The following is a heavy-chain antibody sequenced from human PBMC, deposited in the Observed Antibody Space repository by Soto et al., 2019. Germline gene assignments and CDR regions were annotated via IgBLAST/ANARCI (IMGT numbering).Heavy chain of an antibody. Sequence: GGSLRLSCAASGFTFSSYSMNWVRQAPGKGLEWVSSISSSSSYIYYADSVKGRFTISRDNAKNSLYLQMNSLRAEDTAVYYCARETPPDYYGSGSYYPPYDYWGQGTLVTVSS. CDR1: GFTFSSYS. V-gene: IGHV3-21*01. D-gene: IGHD3-10*01. CDR2: ISSSSSYI. CDR3: ARETPPDYYGSGSYYPPYDY. J-gene: IGHJ4*02.